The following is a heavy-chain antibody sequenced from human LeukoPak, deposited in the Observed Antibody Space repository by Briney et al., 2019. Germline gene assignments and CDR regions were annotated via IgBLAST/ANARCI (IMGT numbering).Heavy chain of an antibody. J-gene: IGHJ6*03. CDR2: INWNGGST. CDR1: GFTFSSYG. D-gene: IGHD3-10*01. CDR3: AREGRSYYPSYYYYYMDV. Sequence: GGSLRLSCAASGFTFSSYGMHWVRQAPGKELEWVSGINWNGGSTGYADSVKGRFTISRDNAKNSLYLQMNSLRAEDTALYYCAREGRSYYPSYYYYYMDVWGKGTTVTVSS. V-gene: IGHV3-20*04.